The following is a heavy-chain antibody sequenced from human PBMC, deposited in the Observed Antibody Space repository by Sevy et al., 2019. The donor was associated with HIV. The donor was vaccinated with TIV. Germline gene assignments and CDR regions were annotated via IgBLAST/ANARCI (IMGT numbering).Heavy chain of an antibody. V-gene: IGHV3-23*01. CDR1: GFSFSTYA. Sequence: GGSLRLSCAASGFSFSTYAMTWVRQAPGKGLEWVSAISVSGSNTYNADSVKGRFTISRDNSKNTLYLQMNSLRAENTAVYYCAKEGPGYNYDSSGYFPFWGQGTLVTVSS. CDR2: ISVSGSNT. J-gene: IGHJ4*02. CDR3: AKEGPGYNYDSSGYFPF. D-gene: IGHD3-22*01.